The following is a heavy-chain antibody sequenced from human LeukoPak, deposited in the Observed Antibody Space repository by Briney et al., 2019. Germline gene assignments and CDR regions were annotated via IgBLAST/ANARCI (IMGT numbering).Heavy chain of an antibody. V-gene: IGHV3-66*01. CDR2: IYSGGET. J-gene: IGHJ1*01. CDR3: ARDTDYYGSGRHGYFDH. D-gene: IGHD3-10*01. CDR1: GFTISANF. Sequence: QSGGSRRLSCVASGFTISANFMGWVRPTPGKGLEWVALIYSGGETYTPDSVKGRFTISRDKSKNTLYLQMNRLRPEDTAVYYWARDTDYYGSGRHGYFDHWGQGTLVTVSS.